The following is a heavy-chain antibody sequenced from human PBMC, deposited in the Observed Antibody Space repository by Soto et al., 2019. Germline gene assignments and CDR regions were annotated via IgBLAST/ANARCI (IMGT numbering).Heavy chain of an antibody. CDR2: ISGSGIST. CDR3: AKAVSGSIRYFDY. V-gene: IGHV3-23*04. J-gene: IGHJ4*02. CDR1: GFTFSSFA. Sequence: ELQLVESGGGLVQPGGSLRLSCAASGFTFSSFAMTWVRQAPGKGLEWVSLISGSGISTYYADSVEGRFTISRDNSRNTRYLLMNRLRAEDTAIYYCAKAVSGSIRYFDYWGQGTLVTVSS. D-gene: IGHD1-26*01.